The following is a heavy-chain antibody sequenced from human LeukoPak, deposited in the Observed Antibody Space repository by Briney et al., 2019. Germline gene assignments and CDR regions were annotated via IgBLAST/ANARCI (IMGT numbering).Heavy chain of an antibody. V-gene: IGHV4-59*08. Sequence: PSETLSLTCTVSGRSISTYYWSWIRQPPGKGLEWLGYIYYSGSTNYNPSLNSRVTISVDTSKNQFSLNLSSVTAADTAVYYCARHHNYYYGMDVWGQGTTVTVSS. CDR3: ARHHNYYYGMDV. CDR1: GRSISTYY. J-gene: IGHJ6*02. CDR2: IYYSGST.